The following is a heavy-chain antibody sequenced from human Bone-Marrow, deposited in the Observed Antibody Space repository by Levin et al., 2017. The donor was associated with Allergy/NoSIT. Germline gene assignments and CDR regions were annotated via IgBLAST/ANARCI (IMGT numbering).Heavy chain of an antibody. CDR3: ARGSGRGIDY. V-gene: IGHV3-7*04. J-gene: IGHJ4*02. D-gene: IGHD6-19*01. CDR1: GLFSSYW. CDR2: MNQDGSDK. Sequence: GESLKISCAVSGLFSSYWMSWVRQAPGKGLEWVANMNQDGSDKYYVDSVKGRFTVSRDNAKNSLYLQMNSLTAEDTAVYYCARGSGRGIDYWGQGTLVTVSS.